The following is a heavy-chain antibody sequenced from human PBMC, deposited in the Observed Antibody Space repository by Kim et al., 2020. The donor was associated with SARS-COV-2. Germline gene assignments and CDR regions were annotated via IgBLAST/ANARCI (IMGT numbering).Heavy chain of an antibody. CDR3: ARVGPYYYDSSGYYNYYYYGMDV. D-gene: IGHD3-22*01. J-gene: IGHJ6*02. Sequence: SETLSLTCAVYGGSFSGYYWSWIRQPPGKGLEWIGEINHSGSTNYNPSLKSRVTISVDTSKNQFSLKLSSVTAADTAVYYCARVGPYYYDSSGYYNYYYYGMDVWGQGTTVTVSS. CDR2: INHSGST. CDR1: GGSFSGYY. V-gene: IGHV4-34*01.